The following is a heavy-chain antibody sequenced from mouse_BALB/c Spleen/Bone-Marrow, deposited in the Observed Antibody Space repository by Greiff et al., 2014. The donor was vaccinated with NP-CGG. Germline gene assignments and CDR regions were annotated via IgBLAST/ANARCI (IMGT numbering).Heavy chain of an antibody. V-gene: IGHV5-4*02. D-gene: IGHD1-1*01. CDR3: ARFYYYGSSYFDV. Sequence: DVKLVESGGGLVKPGGSLKLSCAASGFTFSDFYMYWVRQTPEKRLEWVATISDGGSYTYYPDSVKGRFTIPRDNAKNNLYLQMSSLKSEDTAMYYCARFYYYGSSYFDVWGAGTTVTVSS. CDR1: GFTFSDFY. J-gene: IGHJ1*01. CDR2: ISDGGSYT.